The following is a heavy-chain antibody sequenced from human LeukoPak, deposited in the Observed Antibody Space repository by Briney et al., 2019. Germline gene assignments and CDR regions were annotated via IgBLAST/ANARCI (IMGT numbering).Heavy chain of an antibody. J-gene: IGHJ5*02. D-gene: IGHD3-16*02. CDR3: ARNYDYVWGSYRHTGNWFDP. CDR1: GYTFTSYA. CDR2: INTNTGNP. V-gene: IGHV7-4-1*02. Sequence: ASVKVSCKASGYTFTSYAMNWVRQAPGQGLEWMGWINTNTGNPTYAQGFTGRFVFSLDTSVSTAYLQISSLKAEDTAVYYCARNYDYVWGSYRHTGNWFDPWGQGTLVTVSS.